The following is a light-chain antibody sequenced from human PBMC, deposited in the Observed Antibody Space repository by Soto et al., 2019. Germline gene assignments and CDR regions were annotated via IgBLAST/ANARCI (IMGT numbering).Light chain of an antibody. CDR1: QSVSSSY. CDR2: GAS. J-gene: IGKJ3*01. V-gene: IGKV3-20*01. Sequence: EIVLTQSPGTLSLSPGERATLSCRASQSVSSSYLAWYQQKPGQAPRLLIYGASNRATGIPDRFSGGGSGTDVILTISRLEPEDFAVHYCQQYGSSPLFTFGPGTKVDVK. CDR3: QQYGSSPLFT.